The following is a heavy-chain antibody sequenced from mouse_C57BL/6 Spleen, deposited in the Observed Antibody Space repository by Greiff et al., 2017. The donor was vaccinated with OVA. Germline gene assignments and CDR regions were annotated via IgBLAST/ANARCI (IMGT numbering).Heavy chain of an antibody. CDR3: ARYEVPPTVVAPYAMDY. J-gene: IGHJ4*01. V-gene: IGHV1-81*01. CDR1: GYTFTSYG. Sequence: QVQLKQSGAELARPGASVKLSCKASGYTFTSYGISWVKQRTGQGLEWIGEIYPRSGNTYYNEKFKGKATLTADKSSSTAYMELRSLTSEDSAVYFCARYEVPPTVVAPYAMDYWGQGTSVTVSS. D-gene: IGHD1-1*01. CDR2: IYPRSGNT.